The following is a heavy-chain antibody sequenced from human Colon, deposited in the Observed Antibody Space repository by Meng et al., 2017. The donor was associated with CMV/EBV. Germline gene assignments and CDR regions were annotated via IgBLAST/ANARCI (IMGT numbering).Heavy chain of an antibody. Sequence: GGSLRLSCAASGFSFDSYWMKWVRQAPGKGLEWVANINQDGSVKYYVDSVKGRFTISRDSADNSLYLQMNSLMAEDTAVYYCARATYDYDDSGFGYWGQGTLVTVSS. D-gene: IGHD3-22*01. CDR2: INQDGSVK. CDR3: ARATYDYDDSGFGY. CDR1: GFSFDSYW. V-gene: IGHV3-7*04. J-gene: IGHJ4*02.